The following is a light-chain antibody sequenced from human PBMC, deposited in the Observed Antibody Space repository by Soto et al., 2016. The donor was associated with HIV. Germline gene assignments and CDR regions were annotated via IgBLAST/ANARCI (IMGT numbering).Light chain of an antibody. CDR2: EVS. J-gene: IGKJ2*01. CDR1: QSLLHSGGRTS. V-gene: IGKV2D-29*01. CDR3: TQNXHLPH. Sequence: DIVMTQNPLSLSVTPGQPASISCKSNQSLLHSGGRTSLSWYLQKPGQPPHLLIYEVSNRFSGVPNRFSGSGSGTDFTLEISRVEAEGIGLYYCTQNXHLPHFGQGTKLDI.